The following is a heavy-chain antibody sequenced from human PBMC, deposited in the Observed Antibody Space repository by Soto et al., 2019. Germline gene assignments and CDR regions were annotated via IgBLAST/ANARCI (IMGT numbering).Heavy chain of an antibody. V-gene: IGHV3-74*01. D-gene: IGHD1-26*01. J-gene: IGHJ6*02. CDR3: ASSYHMVV. CDR1: GFTFSNYW. CDR2: IKSDGSST. Sequence: EVQLVESGGGLVQPGGSLRLSCAASGFTFSNYWMHWVRQAPGKGLVWVSRIKSDGSSTNYADSVKGRFTISRDNAKNTLFLQMNSLRAEDTAVYYCASSYHMVVWVQGTTVTVSS.